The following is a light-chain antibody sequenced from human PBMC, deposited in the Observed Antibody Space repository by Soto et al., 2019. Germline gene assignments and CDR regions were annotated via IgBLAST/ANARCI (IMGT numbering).Light chain of an antibody. V-gene: IGKV4-1*01. CDR2: WAS. CDR1: QSVLYSPNNKNY. J-gene: IGKJ2*01. Sequence: DIVMTQSPDSLAVSLGERATINCKSSQSVLYSPNNKNYLAWYQQKPGQPPKLIIYWASTRESGVPDRFGGSWSGTDFTLTISSLQAEDVAVYYCQQYYSTPYTFGQGTKLEIK. CDR3: QQYYSTPYT.